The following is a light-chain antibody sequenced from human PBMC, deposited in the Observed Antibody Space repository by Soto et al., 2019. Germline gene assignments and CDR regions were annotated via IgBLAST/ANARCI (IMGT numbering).Light chain of an antibody. CDR3: QQYCATPWT. V-gene: IGKV4-1*01. J-gene: IGKJ1*01. CDR1: QSVLYSSNNQNC. Sequence: DIVMTQCPDSLAVSLGERATINCESSQSVLYSSNNQNCLAWYQQKPGQPPKLLIYWASTRESGVPDRFSGSGSVTDFTLTISSLQAEDVAVYYCQQYCATPWTFGQGTKVDIK. CDR2: WAS.